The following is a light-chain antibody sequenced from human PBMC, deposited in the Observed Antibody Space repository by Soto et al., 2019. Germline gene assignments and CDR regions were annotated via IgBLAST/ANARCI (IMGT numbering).Light chain of an antibody. Sequence: DLHMTQSPSSLSASVGDSVTITCQATQDITKFLNWYQHKPGKAPNLLIFDASNLQTGVPSRFSGSGSGTHFTLTINSLQPEDIATYYCQQYDTLPLTFGGGTKVEIK. CDR1: QDITKF. J-gene: IGKJ4*01. V-gene: IGKV1-33*01. CDR3: QQYDTLPLT. CDR2: DAS.